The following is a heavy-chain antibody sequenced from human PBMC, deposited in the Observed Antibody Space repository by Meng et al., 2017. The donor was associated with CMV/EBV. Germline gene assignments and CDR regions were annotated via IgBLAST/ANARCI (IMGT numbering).Heavy chain of an antibody. CDR1: GGTFSSYA. V-gene: IGHV1-2*02. D-gene: IGHD3-3*01. J-gene: IGHJ6*02. CDR2: INPNSGGT. CDR3: ASPITIGYYYYGMDV. Sequence: ASVKVSCKASGGTFSSYAISWVRQAPGQGLEWMGWINPNSGGTNYAQKFQGRVTMTRDTSISTAYMELSRLRSEDTAVYYCASPITIGYYYYGMDVWGQGTTVTVSS.